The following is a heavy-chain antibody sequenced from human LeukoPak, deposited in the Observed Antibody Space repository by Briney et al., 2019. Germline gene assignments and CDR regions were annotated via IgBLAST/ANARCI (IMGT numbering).Heavy chain of an antibody. CDR2: IYYSGST. D-gene: IGHD3-16*02. Sequence: PSETLSLTCTVSGGSISSSSYYWGWIRQPPGKGLEWIGSIYYSGSTYYNPSLKSRVTISVDTSKNQFSLKLTSVTAADTAVHYCARNAIRLGELSDFDYWGQGTLVTVSS. J-gene: IGHJ4*02. CDR1: GGSISSSSYY. CDR3: ARNAIRLGELSDFDY. V-gene: IGHV4-39*07.